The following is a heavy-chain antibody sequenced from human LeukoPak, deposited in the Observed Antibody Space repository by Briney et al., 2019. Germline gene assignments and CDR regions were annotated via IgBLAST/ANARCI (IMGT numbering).Heavy chain of an antibody. CDR3: ARGWSILRGGDWFDP. D-gene: IGHD3-3*02. V-gene: IGHV4-38-2*02. CDR1: GYSLSSGDY. Sequence: SETLSLTCTVSGYSLSSGDYWGWIRQPPGKGLEWIASIHHTGTTYYTPSLKSRVRISLDPSKNQLSLSLRSVTAADTAVYYCARGWSILRGGDWFDPWGQGTLVTVSS. CDR2: IHHTGTT. J-gene: IGHJ5*02.